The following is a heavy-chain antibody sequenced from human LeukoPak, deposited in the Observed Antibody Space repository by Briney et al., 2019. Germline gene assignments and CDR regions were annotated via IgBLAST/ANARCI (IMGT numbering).Heavy chain of an antibody. J-gene: IGHJ6*02. Sequence: SQTLSLTCAISGDSFSSYSAAWDWIRQSPSRGLEWLGRTYYRSKWYNDYAVSVKSRITINSDTSKNQFSLQLNSVTPEDTAVYYCVRQYSTQDYSGMGVWGQGTTVTVSS. D-gene: IGHD6-6*01. CDR1: GDSFSSYSAA. CDR3: VRQYSTQDYSGMGV. V-gene: IGHV6-1*01. CDR2: TYYRSKWYN.